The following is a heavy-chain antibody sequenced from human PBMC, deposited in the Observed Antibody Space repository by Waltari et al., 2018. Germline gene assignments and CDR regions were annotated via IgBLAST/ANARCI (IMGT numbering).Heavy chain of an antibody. J-gene: IGHJ4*02. CDR1: GFTFSYAW. Sequence: VQLVESGGGLVQPGGSLRLSCAASGFTFSYAWMSWVRQAPGKGLEWVGRMKSKKNRGTIDYAEAVKGRLTISRDDEENTLFLHMNSLKSDDTAVYYCCTDRIGEDNWDDSEFDYWGQGALVTVSS. CDR2: MKSKKNRGTI. D-gene: IGHD1-20*01. CDR3: CTDRIGEDNWDDSEFDY. V-gene: IGHV3-15*01.